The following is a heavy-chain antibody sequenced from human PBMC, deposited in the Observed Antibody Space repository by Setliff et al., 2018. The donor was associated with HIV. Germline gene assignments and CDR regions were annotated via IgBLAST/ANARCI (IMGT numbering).Heavy chain of an antibody. Sequence: ASVKVSCKASGYTFTSYGISWVRQSPGQGLEWMGWISAYNGNTNYAQKLQGRVTMTTDTSTSTAYMELRSLRSDDTAVYYCARDVDYTDAFDIWGQGTMVTVSS. J-gene: IGHJ3*02. CDR1: GYTFTSYG. CDR2: ISAYNGNT. V-gene: IGHV1-18*01. D-gene: IGHD4-4*01. CDR3: ARDVDYTDAFDI.